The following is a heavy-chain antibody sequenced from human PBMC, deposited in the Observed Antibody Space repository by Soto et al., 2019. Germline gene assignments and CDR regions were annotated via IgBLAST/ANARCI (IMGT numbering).Heavy chain of an antibody. CDR2: ISWNSGSI. V-gene: IGHV3-9*01. CDR3: AKGEEKAANAHMDV. J-gene: IGHJ6*03. Sequence: GGSLRLSCAASGFTFDDYAMHWVRQAPGKGLEWVSGISWNSGSIGCADSVKGRFTISRDNAKNSLYLQMNSLRAEDTALYYCAKGEEKAANAHMDVWGKGTTVTVSS. CDR1: GFTFDDYA.